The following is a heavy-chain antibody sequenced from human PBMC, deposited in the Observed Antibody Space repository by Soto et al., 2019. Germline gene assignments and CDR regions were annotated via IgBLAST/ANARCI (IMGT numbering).Heavy chain of an antibody. CDR1: GFTFGYYW. D-gene: IGHD2-21*01. J-gene: IGHJ4*02. Sequence: GGSLRLSCAASGFTFGYYWMNWVRQAPGKGLEWVANIKQDGSEKYYVDSVKGRFTISRDNAKNSLYLQMSSLRAEDTAVYYCARSGWVITPRSFFDYWGQGTLVTVSS. V-gene: IGHV3-7*05. CDR2: IKQDGSEK. CDR3: ARSGWVITPRSFFDY.